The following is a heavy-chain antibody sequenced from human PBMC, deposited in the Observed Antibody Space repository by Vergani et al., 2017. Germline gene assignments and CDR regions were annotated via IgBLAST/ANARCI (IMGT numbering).Heavy chain of an antibody. CDR1: GGSISSGSYY. CDR2: FYTGGGT. CDR3: ARDPLYSTTWPFLLLDMDV. Sequence: QVQLQESGPGLVRPSQTLSLTCTVSGGSISSGSYYWSWFRQPAGKGLEWIGRFYTGGGTSYNLSLKSRVTISVDTSKNQFSLQLSSVTAADTAVYYCARDPLYSTTWPFLLLDMDVWGQGTTVTVSS. V-gene: IGHV4-61*02. J-gene: IGHJ6*02. D-gene: IGHD6-13*01.